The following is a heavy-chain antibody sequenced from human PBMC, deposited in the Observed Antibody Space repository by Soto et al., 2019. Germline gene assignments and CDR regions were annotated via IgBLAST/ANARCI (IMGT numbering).Heavy chain of an antibody. V-gene: IGHV1-58*01. J-gene: IGHJ4*02. CDR2: IVVGSGNT. CDR1: GFTFTSSA. D-gene: IGHD3-22*01. CDR3: AAEEYYYDSSGSPFDY. Sequence: QMQLVQSGPEVKKPGTSVKVSCKASGFTFTSSAVQWVRQARGQRLEWIGWIVVGSGNTNYAQKFQERVTITGDMSTSTAYMELSSLRSEDTAVYYCAAEEYYYDSSGSPFDYWGQGTLVTVSS.